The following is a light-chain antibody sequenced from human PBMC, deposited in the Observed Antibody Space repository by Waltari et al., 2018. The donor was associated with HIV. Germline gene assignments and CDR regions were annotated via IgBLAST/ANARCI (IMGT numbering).Light chain of an antibody. J-gene: IGLJ3*02. CDR3: TSYISSASPV. CDR1: SFAASAYKY. V-gene: IGLV2-14*01. CDR2: EVN. Sequence: QSALTQPASVSGSPGQSITISCTGPSFAASAYKYVSWFQHHPGKAPKVIIYEVNNRPSGVSSRFSGSKSASGASLTISGLQPEDEATYFCTSYISSASPVFGGGTKVTVL.